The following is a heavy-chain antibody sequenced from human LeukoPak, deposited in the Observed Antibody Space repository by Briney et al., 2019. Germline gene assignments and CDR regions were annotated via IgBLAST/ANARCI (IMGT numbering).Heavy chain of an antibody. CDR3: AKDPYSSGWSRIFDY. V-gene: IGHV3-66*01. J-gene: IGHJ4*02. CDR1: GFTVSSNY. D-gene: IGHD6-19*01. Sequence: GGSLRLSCAASGFTVSSNYMSWVRQAPGKGLEWVSVIYSGGSTYYADSVKGRFTVSRDNSKNTLYLQMNSLRAEDTAVYYCAKDPYSSGWSRIFDYWGQGTLLTVSS. CDR2: IYSGGST.